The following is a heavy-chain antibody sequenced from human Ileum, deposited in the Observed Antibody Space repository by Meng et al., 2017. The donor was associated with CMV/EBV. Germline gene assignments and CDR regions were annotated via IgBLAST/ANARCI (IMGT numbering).Heavy chain of an antibody. V-gene: IGHV3-66*02. CDR2: IYIDGAT. CDR1: GFTVSSIY. J-gene: IGHJ4*02. Sequence: GESLKISCAASGFTVSSIYMTWFRQAPGKGPEWVSVIYIDGATYHADAVRGRFNISRDNSKNTVHLQMNSLRPEDKAVYYCLPDVVLVPVSFWGQGTLVTVSS. D-gene: IGHD2-2*01. CDR3: LPDVVLVPVSF.